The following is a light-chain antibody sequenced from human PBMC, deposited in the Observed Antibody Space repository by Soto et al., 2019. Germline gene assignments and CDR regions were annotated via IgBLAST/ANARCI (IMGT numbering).Light chain of an antibody. V-gene: IGLV2-8*01. CDR3: TSYAGSNDLGV. CDR2: EVN. CDR1: SSDVGAYNY. J-gene: IGLJ3*02. Sequence: QSALTQPPSASGSPGQSVTISCTGASSDVGAYNYVSWYQQHPGKAPKLVIYEVNKRPSGVPDRFSGSKSGTTASLIVSGLQAEDDADYYCTSYAGSNDLGVFGGGTKLTVL.